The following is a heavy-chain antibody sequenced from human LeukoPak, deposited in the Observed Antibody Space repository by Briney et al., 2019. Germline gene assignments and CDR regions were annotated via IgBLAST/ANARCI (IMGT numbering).Heavy chain of an antibody. CDR3: ARGLGTIAVSTQDY. V-gene: IGHV1-24*01. CDR2: FDPEDGET. D-gene: IGHD2-15*01. Sequence: ASVKVSCKVSGYTLTELSMHWVRQAPGKGLEWMGGFDPEDGETIYAQKFQGRVTMTTDTSTSTAYMELRSLRSDDTAVYYCARGLGTIAVSTQDYWGQGTLVTVSS. J-gene: IGHJ4*02. CDR1: GYTLTELS.